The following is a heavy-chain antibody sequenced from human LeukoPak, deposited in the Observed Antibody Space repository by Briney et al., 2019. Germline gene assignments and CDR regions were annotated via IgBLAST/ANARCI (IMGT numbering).Heavy chain of an antibody. CDR1: GFTFDDYG. D-gene: IGHD3-22*01. CDR2: INWNGGST. J-gene: IGHJ4*02. Sequence: GGSLRLSCTASGFTFDDYGMSWVRQAPGKGLEWVSGINWNGGSTGYADSVKGRFTISRDNAKDSLYLQMNSLRVEDTALYYCAGCRGYDTRDLDYWGQGTLVTVSS. CDR3: AGCRGYDTRDLDY. V-gene: IGHV3-20*04.